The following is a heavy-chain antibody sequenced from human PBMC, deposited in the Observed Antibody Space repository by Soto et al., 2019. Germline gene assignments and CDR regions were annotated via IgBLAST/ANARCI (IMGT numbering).Heavy chain of an antibody. J-gene: IGHJ4*01. CDR1: GFTFSIYW. D-gene: IGHD2-21*01. CDR2: INSYGSRL. V-gene: IGHV3-74*01. Sequence: EVQLVESGGGLVQPGGSLRLSCAASGFTFSIYWMHWVRQAPGKGLVWFSRINSYGSRLDYADSVKGRFAISRDNAKNTLYLQMNSLRAEDTAVYYCCGLPYWGHGNMVNLSS. CDR3: CGLPY.